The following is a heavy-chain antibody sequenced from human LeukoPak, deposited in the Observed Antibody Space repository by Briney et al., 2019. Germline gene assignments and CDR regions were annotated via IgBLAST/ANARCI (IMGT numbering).Heavy chain of an antibody. J-gene: IGHJ4*02. Sequence: GGSLRLSCAASGFTFRNYVIHWVRQAPGKGLEWVAVTSSDLNVKLYADSVKGRFTISRDNSRSTLYLQMNSLRAEDTAVYYCAKSSYYDSSGYYREYYFDHWGQGTLVTVSS. CDR2: TSSDLNVK. D-gene: IGHD3-22*01. V-gene: IGHV3-30*18. CDR1: GFTFRNYV. CDR3: AKSSYYDSSGYYREYYFDH.